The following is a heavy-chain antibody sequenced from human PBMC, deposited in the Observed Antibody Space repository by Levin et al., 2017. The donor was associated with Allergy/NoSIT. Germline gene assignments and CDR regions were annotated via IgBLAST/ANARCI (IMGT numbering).Heavy chain of an antibody. CDR2: INPNSGGT. J-gene: IGHJ5*02. D-gene: IGHD4-23*01. V-gene: IGHV1-2*02. CDR1: GYTFTGYY. CDR3: ARGVGVVMNLSGWFDP. Sequence: ASVKVSCKASGYTFTGYYMHWVRQAPGQGLEWMGWINPNSGGTNYAQKLQGRVTMTRDTSISTASMALSRLRSDDTAVYYCARGVGVVMNLSGWFDPWGQGTLVIVSS.